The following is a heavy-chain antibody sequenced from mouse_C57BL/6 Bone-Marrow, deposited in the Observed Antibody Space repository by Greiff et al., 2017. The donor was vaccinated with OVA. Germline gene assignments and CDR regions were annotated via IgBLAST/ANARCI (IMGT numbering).Heavy chain of an antibody. CDR1: GYTFTSYW. Sequence: QVQLKQPGAELVMPGASVKLSCKASGYTFTSYWMHWVKQRPGQGLEWIGEIDPSDSYTNYNQKFKGKSTLTVDKSSSTAYMQLSSLTSEDSAVYYCVAPWFAYWGQGTLVTVSA. CDR3: VAPWFAY. V-gene: IGHV1-69*01. CDR2: IDPSDSYT. J-gene: IGHJ3*01.